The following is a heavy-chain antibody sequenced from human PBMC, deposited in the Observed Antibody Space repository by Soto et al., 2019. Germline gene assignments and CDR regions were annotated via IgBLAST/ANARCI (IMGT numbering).Heavy chain of an antibody. V-gene: IGHV3-30*03. D-gene: IGHD3-10*02. CDR3: ARDSLFLRPVDY. J-gene: IGHJ4*02. CDR2: ISYDGSNK. Sequence: GGSLRLSCAASGFTFSSYGMHWVRQAPGKGLEWVAVISYDGSNKYYADSVKGRFTISRDNSKNTLYLQMNSLRAGDTAVYYCARDSLFLRPVDYWGQGTLVTVSS. CDR1: GFTFSSYG.